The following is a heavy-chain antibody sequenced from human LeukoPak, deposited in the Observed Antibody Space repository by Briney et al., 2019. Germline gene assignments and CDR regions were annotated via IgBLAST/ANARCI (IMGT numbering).Heavy chain of an antibody. CDR3: AKEGYCSSTSCYGLDY. V-gene: IGHV3-43D*03. CDR1: GFTFDDYA. Sequence: PGGFLRLSCAASGFTFDDYAMHWVRQAPGKGLEWVSLISWDGGSTYYADSVKDRFTISRDNSKNSLYLQMNSLRAEDTALYYCAKEGYCSSTSCYGLDYWGQGTLVTVSS. D-gene: IGHD2-2*01. CDR2: ISWDGGST. J-gene: IGHJ4*02.